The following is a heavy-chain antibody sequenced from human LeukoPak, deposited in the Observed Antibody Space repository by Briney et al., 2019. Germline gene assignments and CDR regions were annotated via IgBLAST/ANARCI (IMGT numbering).Heavy chain of an antibody. V-gene: IGHV3-48*01. D-gene: IGHD6-13*01. J-gene: IGHJ4*02. Sequence: PGGALSLSCAASGVTLSIYNMNSVRQAPGKGLEWVSYISSSGSAVYYADSVKGEFTISRDNSKNTLFLQMNRLRAEDTDVCCCAKDAAGPEYWGRGNVVSVFS. CDR2: ISSSGSAV. CDR3: AKDAAGPEY. CDR1: GVTLSIYN.